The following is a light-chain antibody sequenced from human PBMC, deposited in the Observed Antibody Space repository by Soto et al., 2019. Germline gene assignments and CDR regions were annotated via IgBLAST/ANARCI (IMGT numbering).Light chain of an antibody. V-gene: IGKV3-11*01. CDR1: QSIRNF. CDR2: DAS. CDR3: QQRYNWPWT. Sequence: EIVLTQSPGTLSLSPGERATLSCRASQSIRNFLAWYQQKPGQAPRLLIYDASNRATGIPPRFSGSGSGTDFTLAISGLEPEDSAIYYCQQRYNWPWTFGQGTKGDIK. J-gene: IGKJ1*01.